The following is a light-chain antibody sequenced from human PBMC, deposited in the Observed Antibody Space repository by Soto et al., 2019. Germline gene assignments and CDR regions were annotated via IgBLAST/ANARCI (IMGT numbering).Light chain of an antibody. Sequence: EIVMTQSPATLSVSPGERDTLSCRASQSVSSNLAWYQQKPGQTPRLLIYVALTRTTGVPARFTGSGSGTEFTLNLTSLQPDDFAIYYWQQYNNWPLTFGGGTKGEI. J-gene: IGKJ4*01. CDR3: QQYNNWPLT. CDR2: VAL. CDR1: QSVSSN. V-gene: IGKV3-15*01.